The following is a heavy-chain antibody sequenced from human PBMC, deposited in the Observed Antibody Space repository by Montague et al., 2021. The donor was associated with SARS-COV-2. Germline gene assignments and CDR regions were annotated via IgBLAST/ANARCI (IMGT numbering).Heavy chain of an antibody. J-gene: IGHJ3*02. Sequence: SEILSLTRSVSGDSINNSRYYWGWIRQPPGKGLEWIGTIYYSGSAYYNPSLKSRVTISVDTSKDQFSLKLNSVTATDTAVYYCARLESTRGVIIRGAFHIWGQGTKVTVSS. V-gene: IGHV4-39*01. D-gene: IGHD3-10*01. CDR2: IYYSGSA. CDR3: ARLESTRGVIIRGAFHI. CDR1: GDSINNSRYY.